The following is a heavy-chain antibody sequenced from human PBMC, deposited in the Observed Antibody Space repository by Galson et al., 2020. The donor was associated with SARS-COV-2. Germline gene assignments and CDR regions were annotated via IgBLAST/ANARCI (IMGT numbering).Heavy chain of an antibody. CDR2: ISPTGYTT. V-gene: IGHV3-23*01. CDR1: GFDVSRSA. CDR3: AKEQVQLLTYDS. Sequence: QAGGSLRLSCAASGFDVSRSAMSWVRQAPGKGLEWVSAISPTGYTTKYADSVQGRFIISRDISKNTLYLQMSSLGVEDTALYFCAKEQVQLLTYDSWGQGTLVTVSS. D-gene: IGHD1-7*01. J-gene: IGHJ4*02.